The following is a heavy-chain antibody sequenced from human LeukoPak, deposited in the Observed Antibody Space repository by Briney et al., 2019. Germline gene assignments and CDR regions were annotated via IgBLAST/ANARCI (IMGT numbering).Heavy chain of an antibody. CDR3: AKIVVVPAAIGFDY. V-gene: IGHV3-33*06. D-gene: IGHD2-2*02. J-gene: IGHJ4*02. Sequence: GGSLRLSCAASGFTYSSHNMHWVRQAPGKGLEWVAVIWYDGSNKYYADSVKGRFTIPRDNSKNTLYLQMNSLRAEDTAVYYCAKIVVVPAAIGFDYWGQGTLVTVSS. CDR1: GFTYSSHN. CDR2: IWYDGSNK.